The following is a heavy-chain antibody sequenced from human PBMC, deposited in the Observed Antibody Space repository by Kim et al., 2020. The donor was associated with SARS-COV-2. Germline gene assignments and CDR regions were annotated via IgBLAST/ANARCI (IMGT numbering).Heavy chain of an antibody. V-gene: IGHV5-51*04. J-gene: IGHJ5*01. D-gene: IGHD4-4*01. CDR3: ASGLVSNSFDS. CDR2: IYPNDFDT. CDR1: AYSFSAYW. Sequence: GESLKISCKSSAYSFSAYWIGWVSQRPGKGLEWMGIIYPNDFDTRYGPSFQGQVTISADRPTSTAYLQWTNLKTSDSALYYCASGLVSNSFDSWGQGTLV.